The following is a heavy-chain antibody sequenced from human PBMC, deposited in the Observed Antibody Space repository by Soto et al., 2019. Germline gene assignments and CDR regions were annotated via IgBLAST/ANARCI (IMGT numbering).Heavy chain of an antibody. J-gene: IGHJ6*02. Sequence: ASVKVSCKASGYTVTSYGISWVRQAPGQGLEWMGWISAYNGNTNYAQKIQGRVTMTTDTSTSTAYMELSSLRSEDTAVYYCARGDWNVEAGPYYYGMDVWGQGTTVTVSS. CDR1: GYTVTSYG. D-gene: IGHD1-1*01. CDR2: ISAYNGNT. CDR3: ARGDWNVEAGPYYYGMDV. V-gene: IGHV1-18*04.